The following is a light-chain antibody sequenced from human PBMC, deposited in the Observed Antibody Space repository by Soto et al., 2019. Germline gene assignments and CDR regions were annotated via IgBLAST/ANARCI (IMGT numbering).Light chain of an antibody. CDR3: QQRSNWPPVLT. CDR2: DAS. Sequence: EVVLTQSPATLSLSPGEKATLSCRASQDINTYLGWYQQKPGQPPRLLIYDASNRASGIPARFSGSGSGTDFTLTISSLQSEDFAVYYCQQRSNWPPVLTFGGGTKVDIK. V-gene: IGKV3-11*01. J-gene: IGKJ4*01. CDR1: QDINTY.